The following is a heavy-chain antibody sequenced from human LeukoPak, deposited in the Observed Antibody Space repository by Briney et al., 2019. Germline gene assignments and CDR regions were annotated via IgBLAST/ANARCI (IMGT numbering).Heavy chain of an antibody. CDR3: ARSVHVKTYCNSISCWTEGMDI. CDR1: GYTFSSYG. D-gene: IGHD2-2*01. J-gene: IGHJ6*02. Sequence: ASVRVSCKTSGYTFSSYGLSWVRPAPGHGLEWMGWVSGLNGNTDYAEKFQGRVTMTADTSTNTAYMELRSLGSDDTAVYYCARSVHVKTYCNSISCWTEGMDIWGQGTAVSVSS. V-gene: IGHV1-18*04. CDR2: VSGLNGNT.